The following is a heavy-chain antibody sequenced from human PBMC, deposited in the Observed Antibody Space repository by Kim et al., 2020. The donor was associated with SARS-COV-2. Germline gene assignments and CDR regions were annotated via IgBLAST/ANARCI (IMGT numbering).Heavy chain of an antibody. CDR1: GFTFSDYY. V-gene: IGHV3-11*01. CDR2: ISSSGSTI. Sequence: GGSLRLSCAASGFTFSDYYMSWIRQAPGKGLEWVSYISSSGSTIYYADSVKGRFTISRDNAKNSLYLQMNSLRAEDTAVYYCARVRNSVVQGVMFSYYYYYMDVWGKGTTVTVSS. D-gene: IGHD3-10*01. J-gene: IGHJ6*03. CDR3: ARVRNSVVQGVMFSYYYYYMDV.